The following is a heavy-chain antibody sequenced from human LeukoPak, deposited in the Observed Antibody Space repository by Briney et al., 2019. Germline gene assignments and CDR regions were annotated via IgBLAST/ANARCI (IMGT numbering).Heavy chain of an antibody. J-gene: IGHJ4*02. CDR1: GFTFSSYW. Sequence: PGGSLRLSCAASGFTFSSYWMSWVRQAPGKGLEWVANIKQDGSEKYYVDSVKGRFTISRDNAKNSLYLQINSLRAEDTAVYYCARAKLYYDYVWGSYRPSELDYWGQGTLVTVSS. CDR2: IKQDGSEK. CDR3: ARAKLYYDYVWGSYRPSELDY. D-gene: IGHD3-16*02. V-gene: IGHV3-7*04.